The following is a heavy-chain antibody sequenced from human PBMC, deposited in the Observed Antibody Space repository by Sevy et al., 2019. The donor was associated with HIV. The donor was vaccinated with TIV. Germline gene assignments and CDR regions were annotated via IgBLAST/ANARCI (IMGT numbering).Heavy chain of an antibody. Sequence: GGSLRLSCAASGFIFSTYTMTWVRQAPGKGLEWVSGICGSGGSTYYADSLKGRFTIFRDNSKNTVYLQMNSLRAEDTAVYYCAKGDRTFYGLDVWGQGTTVTVSS. CDR2: ICGSGGST. D-gene: IGHD2-15*01. CDR1: GFIFSTYT. V-gene: IGHV3-23*01. CDR3: AKGDRTFYGLDV. J-gene: IGHJ6*02.